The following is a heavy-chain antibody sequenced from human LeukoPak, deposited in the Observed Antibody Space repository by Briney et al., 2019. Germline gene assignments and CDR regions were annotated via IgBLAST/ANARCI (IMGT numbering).Heavy chain of an antibody. CDR3: ARNRYYDSSGYYVEYFDY. D-gene: IGHD3-22*01. CDR1: GGSISSYY. V-gene: IGHV4-4*07. J-gene: IGHJ4*02. Sequence: ASENLSLTCTGSGGSISSYYWSWIRQPAGKGLEWIGRIYTSGSTNYNPSLKSRVTMSVDTSKNQFSLKLSSVTAADTAVYYCARNRYYDSSGYYVEYFDYWGQGTLVTVSS. CDR2: IYTSGST.